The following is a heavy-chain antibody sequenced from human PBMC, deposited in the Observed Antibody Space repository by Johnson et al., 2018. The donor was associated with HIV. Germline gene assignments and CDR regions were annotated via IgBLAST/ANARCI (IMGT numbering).Heavy chain of an antibody. D-gene: IGHD3-3*01. Sequence: VQLVESGGGVVRPGGSLKLSCAASGFTFDDYDMTWVRQAPGQGLEWVSGINWNGGSTGYADSVKGRFTISRANTKNSLYLQMNSRRAEDTAFYYCARDGAGYNFWSDYRSDVFDIWGQGTVVTVSS. CDR2: INWNGGST. J-gene: IGHJ3*02. V-gene: IGHV3-20*04. CDR3: ARDGAGYNFWSDYRSDVFDI. CDR1: GFTFDDYD.